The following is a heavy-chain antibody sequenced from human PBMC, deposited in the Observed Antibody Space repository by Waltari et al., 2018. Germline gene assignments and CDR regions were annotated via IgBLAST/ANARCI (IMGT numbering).Heavy chain of an antibody. D-gene: IGHD3-16*01. Sequence: QVQLQESGPGLVKPSETLSLTCAVSGGSISSSNWWSWIRQPPGKGLEWIGYSSGSSGRTYYNPSLKSRVTISTDTSKNQFSLKLSSVTAADTAVYYCARGGAVDYWGQGVLVTVSS. CDR1: GGSISSSNW. J-gene: IGHJ4*02. V-gene: IGHV4-4*02. CDR2: SSGSSGRT. CDR3: ARGGAVDY.